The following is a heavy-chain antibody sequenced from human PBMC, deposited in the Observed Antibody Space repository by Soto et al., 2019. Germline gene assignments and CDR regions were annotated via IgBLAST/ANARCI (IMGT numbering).Heavy chain of an antibody. D-gene: IGHD6-19*01. Sequence: SGGSLTLSCAASGFTFRYYYLCWIRQAPGKGLDWVSYISSSGSTIYYADSVKGRFTISRDNAKNSLYRQRNSLRAEDTPVYYCARDLSSGWPYYYSYGMDVWGQGTTVTVS. J-gene: IGHJ6*02. CDR2: ISSSGSTI. V-gene: IGHV3-11*01. CDR1: GFTFRYYY. CDR3: ARDLSSGWPYYYSYGMDV.